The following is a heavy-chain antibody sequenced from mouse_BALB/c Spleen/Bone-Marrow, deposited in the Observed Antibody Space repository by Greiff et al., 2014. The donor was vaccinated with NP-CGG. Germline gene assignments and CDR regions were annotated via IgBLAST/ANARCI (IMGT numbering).Heavy chain of an antibody. CDR3: ARGARSAMDY. CDR2: IYPGDGDT. Sequence: QVQLQQSGAELVRPESSVKISCKASGYSFSTYWMIWVKQRPGQGLEWIGQIYPGDGDTNYNGKFKGKATLTADKSSSTAYMQLSSLTSEDSAVYFCARGARSAMDYWGQGTSVTGAS. J-gene: IGHJ4*01. CDR1: GYSFSTYW. V-gene: IGHV1-80*01.